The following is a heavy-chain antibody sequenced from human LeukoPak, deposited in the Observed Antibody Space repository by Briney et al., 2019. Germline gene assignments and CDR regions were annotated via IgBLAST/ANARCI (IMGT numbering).Heavy chain of an antibody. CDR2: SSGSGGST. CDR1: GFTFSDYA. Sequence: QTGGSLRLSCAASGFTFSDYAMSWVRQAPGKALEWVSASSGSGGSTYYADSVKGRFTISRDNSKNTLYLQMKSLRAEDTALYYCANLQHPGYDLARGFDYWGQGTLVTVSS. J-gene: IGHJ4*02. D-gene: IGHD5-12*01. CDR3: ANLQHPGYDLARGFDY. V-gene: IGHV3-23*01.